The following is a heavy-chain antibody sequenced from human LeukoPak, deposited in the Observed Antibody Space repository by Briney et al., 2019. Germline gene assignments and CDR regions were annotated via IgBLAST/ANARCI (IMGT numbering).Heavy chain of an antibody. J-gene: IGHJ4*02. CDR1: GFTFSDYY. D-gene: IGHD3-22*01. Sequence: PGGSLLLSCAASGFTFSDYYMSWIRQAPGKGLEWVSYISSSGSTIYYADSVKGRFTISRDNAKNSLYLQMSSLRAEDTAVYYCAIRPYDSSGYSQYWGQGTLVTVSS. V-gene: IGHV3-11*04. CDR2: ISSSGSTI. CDR3: AIRPYDSSGYSQY.